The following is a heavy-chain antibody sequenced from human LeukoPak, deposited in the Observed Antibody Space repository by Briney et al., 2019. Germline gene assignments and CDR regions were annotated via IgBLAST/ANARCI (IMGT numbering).Heavy chain of an antibody. J-gene: IGHJ4*02. V-gene: IGHV1-24*01. CDR1: GYTFTGYY. CDR2: FDPEDGET. Sequence: ASVKVSCKASGYTFTGYYMHWVRQAPGKGLEWMGGFDPEDGETIYAQKFQGRVTMTEDTSTDTAYMELSSLRSEDTAVYYCATLTAEGLYCTNGVCLYFDYWGQGTLVTVSS. D-gene: IGHD2-8*01. CDR3: ATLTAEGLYCTNGVCLYFDY.